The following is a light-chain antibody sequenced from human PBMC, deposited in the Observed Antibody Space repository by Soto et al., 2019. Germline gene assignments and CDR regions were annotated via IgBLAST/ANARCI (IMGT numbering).Light chain of an antibody. CDR3: QVWDSSSDHRV. CDR2: DDS. CDR1: NIGSKS. V-gene: IGLV3-21*02. Sequence: SYELTQPPSGSVAPGQTARITCGGNNIGSKSVHWYQQKPGQAPVLVVYDDSDRHSGIPERFSGSNSGNTATLTISRVEAGDEADYYCQVWDSSSDHRVFGGGTELTVL. J-gene: IGLJ3*02.